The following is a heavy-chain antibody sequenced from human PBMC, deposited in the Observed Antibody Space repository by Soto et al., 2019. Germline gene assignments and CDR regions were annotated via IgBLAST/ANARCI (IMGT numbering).Heavy chain of an antibody. CDR2: VFHTGGT. CDR1: SDSIAGEKW. D-gene: IGHD6-19*01. Sequence: QVQLQESGPGLVKPSETLSLTCTNSSDSIAGEKWWIWVRQPPGLGLEWIGEVFHTGGTNYNPPLKSRVSMEVDNSKNQFSLNLISATAAAPAVYYCARVFSCSSGWMYYVDFWGQGTLFSFSS. V-gene: IGHV4-4*02. J-gene: IGHJ4*02. CDR3: ARVFSCSSGWMYYVDF.